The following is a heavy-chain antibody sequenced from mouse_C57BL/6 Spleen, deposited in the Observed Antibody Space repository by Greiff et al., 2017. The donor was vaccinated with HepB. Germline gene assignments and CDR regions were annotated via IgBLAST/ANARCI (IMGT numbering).Heavy chain of an antibody. D-gene: IGHD2-5*01. CDR2: ISDGGSYT. Sequence: EVQLVESGGGLVKPGGSLKLSCAASGFTFSSYAMSWVRQTPEKRLEWVATISDGGSYTYYPDNVKGRFTISRDNAKNNLYLQMSHLKSEDTAMYYCARSYYSNYAYFDYWGQGTTLTVSS. CDR3: ARSYYSNYAYFDY. J-gene: IGHJ2*01. V-gene: IGHV5-4*01. CDR1: GFTFSSYA.